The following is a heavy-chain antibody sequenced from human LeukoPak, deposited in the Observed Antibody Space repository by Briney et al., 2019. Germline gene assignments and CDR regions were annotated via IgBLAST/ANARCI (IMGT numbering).Heavy chain of an antibody. D-gene: IGHD3-9*01. Sequence: ASVKVSCKASGYTFTSYGISWVRQATGQGLEWMGWMNPNSGNTGYAQKFQGRVTMTRNTSISTAYMELSSLRSEDTAVYYCARAGRYFDWLLSPVDFDYWGQGTLVTVSS. J-gene: IGHJ4*02. CDR1: GYTFTSYG. V-gene: IGHV1-8*02. CDR3: ARAGRYFDWLLSPVDFDY. CDR2: MNPNSGNT.